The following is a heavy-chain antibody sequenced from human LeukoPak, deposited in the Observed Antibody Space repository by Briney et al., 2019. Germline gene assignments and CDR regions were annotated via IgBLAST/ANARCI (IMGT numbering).Heavy chain of an antibody. CDR3: ATIDSLDYGGNPFYYYYYGMDV. V-gene: IGHV3-30*03. CDR1: GFTFSTYA. Sequence: PGGSLRLSCAASGFTFSTYAMSWVRQAPGKGLEWVAVISYDGSNKYYADSVKGRFTISRDNSKNTLYLQMNSLRAEDTAVYYCATIDSLDYGGNPFYYYYYGMDVWGQGTTVIVS. D-gene: IGHD4-23*01. J-gene: IGHJ6*02. CDR2: ISYDGSNK.